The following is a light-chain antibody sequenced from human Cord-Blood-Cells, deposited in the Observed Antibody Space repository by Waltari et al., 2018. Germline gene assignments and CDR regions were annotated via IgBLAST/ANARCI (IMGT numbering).Light chain of an antibody. J-gene: IGLJ3*02. CDR1: SSDVGGYNY. Sequence: QSALTQPRSVSGSPGQSVTILCTGTSSDVGGYNYVSWYQQHPGKAPQLMIYDVSKRPSGVPDRFSGSKSGNTASLTISGLQAEDEADYYCCSYAGSYTPWVFGGGTKLTVL. CDR2: DVS. CDR3: CSYAGSYTPWV. V-gene: IGLV2-11*01.